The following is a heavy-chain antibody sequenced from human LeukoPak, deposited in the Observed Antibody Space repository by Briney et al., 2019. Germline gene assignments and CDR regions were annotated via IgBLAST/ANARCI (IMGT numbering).Heavy chain of an antibody. Sequence: SETLSLTCTVSGGSISSYYWSWIRQPAGKGLEWIGRIYTSGSTNYNPSLKSRVTMSVDTSKNQFSLKLSSVTAADTAVYYCARGHLVPAAIPYYYYGMDVWGQGTTVTVSS. J-gene: IGHJ6*02. V-gene: IGHV4-4*07. CDR1: GGSISSYY. D-gene: IGHD2-2*02. CDR2: IYTSGST. CDR3: ARGHLVPAAIPYYYYGMDV.